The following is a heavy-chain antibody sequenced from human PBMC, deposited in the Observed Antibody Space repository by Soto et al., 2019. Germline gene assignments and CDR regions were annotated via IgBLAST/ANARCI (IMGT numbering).Heavy chain of an antibody. D-gene: IGHD1-26*01. Sequence: QVQLVESGGGVVQPGRSLRLSCAASGFTFSSYGMHWVRQAPGKGLEWVAVISYDGSNKYYADSVKGRFTISRDNSKNTLYLQMNSLRAEDTAVDDCANQRSGVGASPLDYWGQGTLVTVSS. J-gene: IGHJ4*02. CDR1: GFTFSSYG. CDR3: ANQRSGVGASPLDY. CDR2: ISYDGSNK. V-gene: IGHV3-30*18.